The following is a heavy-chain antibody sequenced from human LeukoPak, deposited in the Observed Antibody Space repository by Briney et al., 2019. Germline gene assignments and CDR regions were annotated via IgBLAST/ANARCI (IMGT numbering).Heavy chain of an antibody. Sequence: PSETLSLTCSGSNYSISNSLYWGWLRQPPGKGLEWIGSIYRSGSTFYNPSLRSRVTISLDTSKNQFSLKLSSVTAADTAVYFCARGTYGYYMDVWGKGTTVTVSS. D-gene: IGHD4-17*01. CDR3: ARGTYGYYMDV. CDR1: NYSISNSLY. V-gene: IGHV4-38-2*02. CDR2: IYRSGST. J-gene: IGHJ6*03.